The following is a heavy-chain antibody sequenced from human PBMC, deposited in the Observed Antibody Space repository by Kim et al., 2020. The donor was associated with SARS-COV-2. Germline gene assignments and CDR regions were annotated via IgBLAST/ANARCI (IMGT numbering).Heavy chain of an antibody. CDR1: ESTSNDTW. J-gene: IGHJ3*02. V-gene: IGHV3-15*01. Sequence: GGSLRLSCAASESTSNDTWMSWVRHAPGQGLEWVGRISSGHDGGTTDYPAPVKGSFTISIADSKNTFFLHMNSLEIEDTAVYYSAQATSSSSVGAFDIWG. CDR2: ISSGHDGGTT. D-gene: IGHD1-26*01. CDR3: AQATSSSSVGAFDI.